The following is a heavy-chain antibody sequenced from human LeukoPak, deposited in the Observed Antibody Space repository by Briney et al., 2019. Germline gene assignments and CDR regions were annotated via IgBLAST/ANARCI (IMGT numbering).Heavy chain of an antibody. CDR3: AKKVVVGATSPYSDFQD. V-gene: IGHV3-23*01. CDR1: GFSFSSYA. D-gene: IGHD1-26*01. Sequence: GGSLRLSCAASGFSFSSYAMSWVRQAPGKGLDWVSAISGSGVTTHYAGSVKGRFSISRDSSKNTLYLQMNSLRAEDTALYYCAKKVVVGATSPYSDFQDWGQGTLVTVSS. J-gene: IGHJ1*01. CDR2: ISGSGVTT.